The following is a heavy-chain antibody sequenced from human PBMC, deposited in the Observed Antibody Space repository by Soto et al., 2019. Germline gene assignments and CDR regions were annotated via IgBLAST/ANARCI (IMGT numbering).Heavy chain of an antibody. D-gene: IGHD3-22*01. V-gene: IGHV3-30*18. CDR1: GFTFSSYG. CDR2: ISYDGSNK. CDR3: AKEYYYDSSGYYYANLMTIAY. J-gene: IGHJ4*02. Sequence: GESLKISCAASGFTFSSYGMHWVRQAPGKGLEWVAVISYDGSNKYYADSVKGRFTISRDNSKNTLYLQMNSLRAEDTAVYYCAKEYYYDSSGYYYANLMTIAYWGQGTLVTVSS.